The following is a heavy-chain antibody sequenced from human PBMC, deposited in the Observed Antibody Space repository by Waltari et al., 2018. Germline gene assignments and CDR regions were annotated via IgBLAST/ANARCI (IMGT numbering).Heavy chain of an antibody. J-gene: IGHJ2*01. Sequence: QLQLQESGPGLVKPSETLSLTCTVPGGTISRSSYYWGWFRQPPGKGLEWIGSIYYSGSTYYNPSLKSLVTISVDTSKNQFSLKLSSVTAADTAVYYCARGDYAGGNWYFDLWGRGTLVTVSS. V-gene: IGHV4-39*07. CDR1: GGTISRSSYY. D-gene: IGHD4-17*01. CDR3: ARGDYAGGNWYFDL. CDR2: IYYSGST.